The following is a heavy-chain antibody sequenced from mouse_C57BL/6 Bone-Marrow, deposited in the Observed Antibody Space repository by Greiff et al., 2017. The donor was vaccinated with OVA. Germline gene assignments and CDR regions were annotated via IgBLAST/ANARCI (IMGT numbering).Heavy chain of an antibody. V-gene: IGHV8-8*01. Sequence: QVQLKESGPGILQPSQTLSLSCSFSGFSLSTFGMGVGWIRQPSGKGLEWLAHSWWDDDKYYNPALKSRLTTSKETSKNQVILKIADVDTADTATCCCARSLGDYWGQGTTLTVSS. D-gene: IGHD4-1*01. J-gene: IGHJ2*01. CDR1: GFSLSTFGMG. CDR2: SWWDDDK. CDR3: ARSLGDY.